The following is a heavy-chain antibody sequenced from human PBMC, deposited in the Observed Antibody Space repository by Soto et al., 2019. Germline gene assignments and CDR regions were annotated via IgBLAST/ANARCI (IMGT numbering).Heavy chain of an antibody. CDR2: IYHGRST. CDR1: GYSISSGYY. D-gene: IGHD3-22*01. CDR3: ARVGPWVPYYYDSSPYTFENWFDP. Sequence: PSETLSLTCAVSGYSISSGYYWGWLRQPPGKGLEWIGSIYHGRSTYYNPSLNSRVTLSIDMTNNHVTLILTSVTAAGTAVYYGARVGPWVPYYYDSSPYTFENWFDPWGQGTLVTVSS. J-gene: IGHJ5*02. V-gene: IGHV4-38-2*01.